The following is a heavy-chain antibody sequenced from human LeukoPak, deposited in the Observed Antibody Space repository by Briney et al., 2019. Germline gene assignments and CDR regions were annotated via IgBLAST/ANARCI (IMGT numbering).Heavy chain of an antibody. D-gene: IGHD6-13*01. V-gene: IGHV4-30-2*01. J-gene: IGHJ2*01. CDR3: ARYSSTWPYWYFDL. CDR1: GVSISSGGYS. Sequence: PSQTLSLTCAVSGVSISSGGYSWSWIRQPPGKGLEWIGYISHGGSTDYNPSLKSRVTISVDRSKNQFSLKLTSVTAADTAVYYCARYSSTWPYWYFDLWGRGTLVTVSS. CDR2: ISHGGST.